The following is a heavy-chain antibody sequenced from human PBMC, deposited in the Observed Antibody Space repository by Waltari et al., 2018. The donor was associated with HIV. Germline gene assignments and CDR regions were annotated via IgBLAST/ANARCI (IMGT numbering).Heavy chain of an antibody. D-gene: IGHD1-26*01. CDR3: AREIVGATTRNWFDP. Sequence: QVQLVESGGGVVQPGRSLRLSCAASGFSISRSGMHWVRQAPGKGLEWVAVISDDGSKKYYADSVKGRFTISRDNSKNTLHLQMNSLRAEDTGVYYCAREIVGATTRNWFDPWGQGTVVTVSS. CDR1: GFSISRSG. V-gene: IGHV3-30-3*01. CDR2: ISDDGSKK. J-gene: IGHJ5*02.